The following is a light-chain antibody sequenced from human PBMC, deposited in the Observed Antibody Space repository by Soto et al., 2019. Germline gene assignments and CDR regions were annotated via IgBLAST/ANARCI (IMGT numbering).Light chain of an antibody. Sequence: DIQMTQSPSSLSASVGDRVTITCRASQSISSYLNWYQQKAGKAPRLMIYAASSLQXGVPXRFXXXXXXXXXXXXXXXXQPEDFAXYYCQQSYSTPYTFGRGTKLEIK. V-gene: IGKV1-39*01. CDR3: QQSYSTPYT. J-gene: IGKJ2*01. CDR1: QSISSY. CDR2: AAS.